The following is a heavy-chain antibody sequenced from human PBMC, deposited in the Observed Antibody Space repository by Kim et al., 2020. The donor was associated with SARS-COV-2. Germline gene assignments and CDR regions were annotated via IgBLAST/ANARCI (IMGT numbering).Heavy chain of an antibody. CDR3: ARLYDSSGYYYAAFDY. CDR1: GGSISSSSYY. Sequence: SETLSLTCTVSGGSISSSSYYWGWIRQPPGKGLEWIGSIYYSGMTYYNPSLKSRVTISVDTSKNQFSLRLSSVTAADTAVYYCARLYDSSGYYYAAFDYWGQGTLVTVSS. CDR2: IYYSGMT. D-gene: IGHD3-22*01. J-gene: IGHJ4*02. V-gene: IGHV4-39*01.